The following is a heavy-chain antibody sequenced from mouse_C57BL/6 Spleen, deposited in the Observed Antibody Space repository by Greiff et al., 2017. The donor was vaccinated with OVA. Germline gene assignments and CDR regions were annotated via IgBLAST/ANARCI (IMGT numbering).Heavy chain of an antibody. V-gene: IGHV1-81*01. Sequence: VQLQQSGAELARPGASVQLSCKASGYTFTSYGLSWVKQRTGQGLEWIGEIYPRSGNTYYNEKFKGKATLTADKSSSTAYMELRSLTSEDSAVYFCARTGYGSSEAWFAYWGQGTLVTVSA. J-gene: IGHJ3*01. CDR3: ARTGYGSSEAWFAY. CDR2: IYPRSGNT. D-gene: IGHD1-1*01. CDR1: GYTFTSYG.